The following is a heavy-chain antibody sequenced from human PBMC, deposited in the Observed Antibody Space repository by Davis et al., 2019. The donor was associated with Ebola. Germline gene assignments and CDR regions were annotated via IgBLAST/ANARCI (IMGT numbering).Heavy chain of an antibody. D-gene: IGHD3-22*01. J-gene: IGHJ4*02. CDR2: INAGNGNT. CDR1: GYTFTSYA. CDR3: ARDVGLRSSGYYFGY. Sequence: ASVKVSCKASGYTFTSYAMHWVRQAPGQRLEWMGWINAGNGNTKYSQKFQGKVTITRDTSASTAYMELSSLRSEDTAVYYCARDVGLRSSGYYFGYWGQGTLVTVSS. V-gene: IGHV1-3*01.